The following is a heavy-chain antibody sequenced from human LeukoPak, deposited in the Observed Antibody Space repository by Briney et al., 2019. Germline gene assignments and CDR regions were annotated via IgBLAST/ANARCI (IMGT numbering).Heavy chain of an antibody. Sequence: PSETLSLTCTVSGGSISSYYWSWIRQPPGKGLEWIGSIYYSGSTYYNPSLKSRVTISVDTSKNQFSLKLSSVTAADTAVYYCARAVYYGSGSYYHYYMDVWGKGTTVTVSS. J-gene: IGHJ6*03. CDR1: GGSISSYY. CDR2: IYYSGST. D-gene: IGHD3-10*01. CDR3: ARAVYYGSGSYYHYYMDV. V-gene: IGHV4-59*12.